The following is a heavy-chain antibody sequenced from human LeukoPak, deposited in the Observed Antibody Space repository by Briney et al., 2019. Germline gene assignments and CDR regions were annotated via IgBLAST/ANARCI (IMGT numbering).Heavy chain of an antibody. CDR1: GFTFSDYY. J-gene: IGHJ4*02. V-gene: IGHV3-11*04. CDR2: ISSSGNIK. Sequence: PGGSLRLSCAASGFTFSDYYMSWIRQAPGKGLEWLSYISSSGNIKYYTDSVKGRFTISRDNAKNSLYLQMNSLRAEDTAVYYCARDLSGVTGYTYGRGIDYWSQGTLVTVSS. D-gene: IGHD5-18*01. CDR3: ARDLSGVTGYTYGRGIDY.